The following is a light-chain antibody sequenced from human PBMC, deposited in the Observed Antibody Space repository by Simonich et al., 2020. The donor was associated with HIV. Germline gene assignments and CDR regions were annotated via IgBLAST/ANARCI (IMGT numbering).Light chain of an antibody. CDR3: QQYYSTPSYT. Sequence: DIVMTQSPDSLAVSLGERATINCRSSQSVLYSSNNKNYLAWYQQKPGQPPKLLIYWASTRDSGVPDRFSGSESGTDFTLTISSLQAEDVAVYYCQQYYSTPSYTFGQGTKLEIK. J-gene: IGKJ2*01. CDR2: WAS. CDR1: QSVLYSSNNKNY. V-gene: IGKV4-1*01.